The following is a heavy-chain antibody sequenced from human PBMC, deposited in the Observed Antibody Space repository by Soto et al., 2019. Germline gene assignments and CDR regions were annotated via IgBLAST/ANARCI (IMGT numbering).Heavy chain of an antibody. CDR3: ARQTLRHSGNSNLGRIDY. CDR2: MYYSGSP. CDR1: GDSISSNNYY. J-gene: IGHJ4*02. V-gene: IGHV4-39*01. Sequence: QLQLQESGPGLVKPSETLSLTCTVSGDSISSNNYYWGWIRQPPGKGLVWIGSMYYSGSPYYNPSLKSRVTISVDTSKNQFSLKLSSVIAADTAVYYCARQTLRHSGNSNLGRIDYWGQGTLVTVSS. D-gene: IGHD3-22*01.